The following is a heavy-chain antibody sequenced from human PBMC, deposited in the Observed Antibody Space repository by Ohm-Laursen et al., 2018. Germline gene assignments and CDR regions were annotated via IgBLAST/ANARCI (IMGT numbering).Heavy chain of an antibody. D-gene: IGHD3-22*01. CDR3: ARGDAQGYYREFDAFDI. V-gene: IGHV1-2*02. J-gene: IGHJ3*02. CDR1: GYIFTNYY. Sequence: GASVKVSCKASGYIFTNYYMHWVRQAPGQGLEWMGWINPNSGGTNDAQKFHGRVTMTRDTSITTAYMELSSLTSDDTAVYYCARGDAQGYYREFDAFDIWGQGTMVTISS. CDR2: INPNSGGT.